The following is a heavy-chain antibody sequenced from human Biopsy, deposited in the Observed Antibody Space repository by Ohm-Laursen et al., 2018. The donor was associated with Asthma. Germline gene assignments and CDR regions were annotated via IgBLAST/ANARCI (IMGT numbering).Heavy chain of an antibody. D-gene: IGHD5-12*01. CDR1: GDSFSNYA. J-gene: IGHJ6*02. CDR2: LIPVLGTP. CDR3: ARGYSGSDRIVYYYSGLEV. Sequence: GSSVKVSCKASGDSFSNYAISWVRQAPGQGLEWMGGLIPVLGTPDHAQMFEDRVTITADEFTSTAYMELSSLSSEDTAVYYCARGYSGSDRIVYYYSGLEVWGQGTTVTVSS. V-gene: IGHV1-69*01.